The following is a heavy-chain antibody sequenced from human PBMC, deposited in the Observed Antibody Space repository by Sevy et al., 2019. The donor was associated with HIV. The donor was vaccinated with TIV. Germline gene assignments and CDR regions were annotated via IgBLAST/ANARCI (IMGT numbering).Heavy chain of an antibody. Sequence: WGSLRLSCAASGFTFGGYAMAWVRQAPGKGLESVSAISGTGETTYYTDSVKGRFTVSRDNSNNILYLQMNSLRGEDTAVYYCAKRPVSYCSGATCSLDYWGPGTLVTVSS. CDR2: ISGTGETT. D-gene: IGHD2-2*01. CDR3: AKRPVSYCSGATCSLDY. CDR1: GFTFGGYA. V-gene: IGHV3-23*01. J-gene: IGHJ4*02.